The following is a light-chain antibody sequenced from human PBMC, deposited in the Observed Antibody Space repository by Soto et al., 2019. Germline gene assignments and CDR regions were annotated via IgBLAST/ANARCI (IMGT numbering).Light chain of an antibody. CDR3: QQYDTFSRT. Sequence: DIQMTQSPSSLSASVGDRVTITCRASQGINNYVAWFQQKPGRAPKSLIYATYSLQSRVPSKFSASGPGTEFTLTISSLQPEDCATYYCQQYDTFSRTFGQGTKVEI. J-gene: IGKJ1*01. V-gene: IGKV1-16*02. CDR1: QGINNY. CDR2: ATY.